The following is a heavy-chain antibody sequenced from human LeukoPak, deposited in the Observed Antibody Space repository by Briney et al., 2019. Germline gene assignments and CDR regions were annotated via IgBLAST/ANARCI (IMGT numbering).Heavy chain of an antibody. V-gene: IGHV1-8*01. CDR2: MNPNSGNT. CDR3: ASSLPPHSMYYYYGMDV. CDR1: GYTFTSYD. J-gene: IGHJ6*02. Sequence: ASVKVSCKASGYTFTSYDINWVRQATGQGLEWMGWMNPNSGNTGYAQKFQGRVTMTRNTSISTAYMELSSLRSEDTAVYYCASSLPPHSMYYYYGMDVWGQGTTVTVPS.